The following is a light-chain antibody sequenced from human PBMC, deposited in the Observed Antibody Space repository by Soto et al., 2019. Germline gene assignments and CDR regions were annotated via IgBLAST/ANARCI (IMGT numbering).Light chain of an antibody. J-gene: IGKJ1*01. Sequence: EIVMTHSPATLSVSPGARSTLSCRASQSVSNNYLAWYQQKPGQAPRILIFGASSRATGIPDKFSGSGSGTDFTLTIRRLEPDDFAVYYCQHYGSPSWTFGQGTKVDIK. CDR1: QSVSNNY. CDR2: GAS. CDR3: QHYGSPSWT. V-gene: IGKV3-20*01.